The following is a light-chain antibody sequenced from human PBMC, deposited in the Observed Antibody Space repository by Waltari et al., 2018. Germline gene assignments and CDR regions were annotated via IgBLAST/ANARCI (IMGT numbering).Light chain of an antibody. CDR1: QSFLDSSNHRNY. CDR2: WAS. V-gene: IGKV4-1*01. Sequence: DIVMTQSPDSLAVSLGERATINCKSSQSFLDSSNHRNYLAWYQRKPGQPPKMLIYWASTRESGVPDRFSGSGSGTDFTLTISSLQAEDVAVYYCQQYYSTPQTFGQGTNVEIE. J-gene: IGKJ1*01. CDR3: QQYYSTPQT.